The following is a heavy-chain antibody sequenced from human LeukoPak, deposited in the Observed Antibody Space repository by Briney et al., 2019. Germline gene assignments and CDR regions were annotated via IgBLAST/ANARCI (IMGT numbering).Heavy chain of an antibody. V-gene: IGHV3-48*04. Sequence: GGSLRLSCAASGFTFSSYSMNWVRQAPGKGLEWVSYISSSSSTIYYADSVKGRFTISRDNAKNSLYLQMNSLRAEDTAVYYCARVVRALSSYYYYMDVWGKGTTVTVSS. CDR1: GFTFSSYS. D-gene: IGHD3-10*01. CDR2: ISSSSSTI. J-gene: IGHJ6*03. CDR3: ARVVRALSSYYYYMDV.